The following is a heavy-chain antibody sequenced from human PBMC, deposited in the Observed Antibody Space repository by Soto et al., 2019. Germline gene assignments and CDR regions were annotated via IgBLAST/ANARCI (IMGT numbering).Heavy chain of an antibody. CDR2: IYSGGNP. CDR3: ARGPNSDC. Sequence: EERLVQSGGGLVQPGGSLRLSCAAYGFSVGGNYLSWVLQAPGKGLELVSLIYSGGNPFYADAMKGRFTLSRDNSPNLLYLQMVSLRAEDTAVYSFARGPNSDCWGQGILVIVSS. D-gene: IGHD2-21*01. CDR1: GFSVGGNY. V-gene: IGHV3-53*01. J-gene: IGHJ4*02.